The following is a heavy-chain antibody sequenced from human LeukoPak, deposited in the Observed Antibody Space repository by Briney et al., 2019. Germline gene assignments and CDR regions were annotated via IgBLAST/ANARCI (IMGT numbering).Heavy chain of an antibody. Sequence: GASVKVSCKASGYTFTSYGISWVRQAPGQGLEWMGWISAYNGNTNYAQKLQGRVTMTTDTSTSTAYMELRSLRSDDTAVYYCARDRLLPLGYCSGGSCYSFDYWGQGTLVTVSS. CDR2: ISAYNGNT. J-gene: IGHJ4*02. CDR3: ARDRLLPLGYCSGGSCYSFDY. D-gene: IGHD2-15*01. V-gene: IGHV1-18*01. CDR1: GYTFTSYG.